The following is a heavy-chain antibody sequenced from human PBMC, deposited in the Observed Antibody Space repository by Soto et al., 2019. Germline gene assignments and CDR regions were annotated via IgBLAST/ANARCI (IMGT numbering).Heavy chain of an antibody. CDR1: GYTFTGYY. Sequence: ASVKVSCKASGYTFTGYYMHWVRQAPGQGLEWMGWINPNSGGTNYAQKFQGRVTMTRDTSISTAYMELSRLRSDDTAVYYCARVVGVEMATIWPDDAFDIWGQGTRGTVS. CDR3: ARVVGVEMATIWPDDAFDI. D-gene: IGHD2-15*01. J-gene: IGHJ3*02. CDR2: INPNSGGT. V-gene: IGHV1-2*02.